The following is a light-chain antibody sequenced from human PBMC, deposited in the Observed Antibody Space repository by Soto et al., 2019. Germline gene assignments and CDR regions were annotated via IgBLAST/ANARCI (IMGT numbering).Light chain of an antibody. CDR2: EVF. Sequence: QSALTQPASVSGSPGQSITISCTGTGSDVGNYNYVSWYQHHPGKVPNLLIYEVFNRTSGVSNRFSGSKSGNTASLTISGLQPEDEGDYYCTSYASTTTHVVFGGGTKLTVL. J-gene: IGLJ2*01. CDR3: TSYASTTTHVV. CDR1: GSDVGNYNY. V-gene: IGLV2-14*01.